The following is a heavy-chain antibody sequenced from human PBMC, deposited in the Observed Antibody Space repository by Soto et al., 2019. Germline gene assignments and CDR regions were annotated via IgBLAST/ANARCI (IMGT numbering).Heavy chain of an antibody. V-gene: IGHV4-59*12. CDR2: IYYSGST. CDR1: GGSISSYY. D-gene: IGHD5-18*01. CDR3: ARDTAMAPFDY. Sequence: SETLSLTCTVSGGSISSYYWSWIRQPPGKGLEWIGYIYYSGSTNYNPSLKSRVTISVDTSKNQFSLKLSSVTAADTAVYYCARDTAMAPFDYWGQGTLVTVSS. J-gene: IGHJ4*02.